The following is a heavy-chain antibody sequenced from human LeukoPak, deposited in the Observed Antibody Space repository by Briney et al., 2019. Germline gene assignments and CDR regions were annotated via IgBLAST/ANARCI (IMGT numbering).Heavy chain of an antibody. CDR1: GFTFSTYW. D-gene: IGHD2-21*02. J-gene: IGHJ5*02. V-gene: IGHV3-74*03. CDR2: INSDGSST. Sequence: PGGSLRLSCAVSGFTFSTYWMHWVRQAPGKGLVWVARINSDGSSTTCADSVKGRFTISRDNAKDTLYLQMNSLRAEDTAVYYCARSPNCGGDCSWGQGTLVTVSS. CDR3: ARSPNCGGDCS.